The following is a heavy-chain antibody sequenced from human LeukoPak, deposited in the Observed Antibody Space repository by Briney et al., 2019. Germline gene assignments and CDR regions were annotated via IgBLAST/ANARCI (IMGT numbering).Heavy chain of an antibody. J-gene: IGHJ4*02. CDR3: ARGDY. V-gene: IGHV1-8*01. CDR1: GGTFSTFP. Sequence: ASVKVSCKASGGTFSTFPISWVRQATGQGLEWMGWMNSDSGNTGYGQKFQGRVTLTRDTSISTAYMELSSLRSEDTAVYYCARGDYWGQGTLVTVSS. CDR2: MNSDSGNT.